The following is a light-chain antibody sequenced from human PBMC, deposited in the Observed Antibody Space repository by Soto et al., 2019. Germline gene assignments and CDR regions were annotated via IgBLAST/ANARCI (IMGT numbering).Light chain of an antibody. J-gene: IGKJ2*01. CDR1: QSISSRY. V-gene: IGKV3-20*01. CDR2: GAS. Sequence: SMLTQSPGTLSLSPGERATLSCRASQSISSRYLTWYQHKPGQAPRLLIYGASIRATGIPDRFSGSGSGTDFTLTISRLEPEDFAVYYCQQFRSSPPAFTFGQGTKLEI. CDR3: QQFRSSPPAFT.